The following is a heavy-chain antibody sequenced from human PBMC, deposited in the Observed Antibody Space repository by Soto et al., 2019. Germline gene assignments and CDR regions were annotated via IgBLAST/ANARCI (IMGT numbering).Heavy chain of an antibody. V-gene: IGHV3-23*01. CDR2: ISGSGGST. J-gene: IGHJ4*02. CDR3: AKDRTLSRITIFGVVGFY. CDR1: GFTFSSYA. Sequence: GGSLRLSCAASGFTFSSYAMSWVRQAPGKGLEWVSAISGSGGSTYYADSVKGRFTISRDNSKNTLYLQMNSLRAEDTAVYYCAKDRTLSRITIFGVVGFYWGQGTLVTVSS. D-gene: IGHD3-3*01.